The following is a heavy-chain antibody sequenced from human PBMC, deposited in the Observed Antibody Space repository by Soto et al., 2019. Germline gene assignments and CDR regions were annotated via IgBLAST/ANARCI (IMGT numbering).Heavy chain of an antibody. D-gene: IGHD2-2*01. Sequence: GGSLRLSCAASGFTFSSYGMHWVRQSPGKGLEWVAVIWYDGSNKYYADSMKGRFTISRDNSKNALYLQMNSLRAEDTAVYYCARKVGYCSSTSCPTWFDPWGQGTLVTVSS. CDR1: GFTFSSYG. J-gene: IGHJ5*02. CDR3: ARKVGYCSSTSCPTWFDP. V-gene: IGHV3-33*01. CDR2: IWYDGSNK.